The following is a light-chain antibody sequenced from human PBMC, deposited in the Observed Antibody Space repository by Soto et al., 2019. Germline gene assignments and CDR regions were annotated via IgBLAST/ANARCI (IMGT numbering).Light chain of an antibody. V-gene: IGLV1-44*01. Sequence: QSVLTQPPSASGTPGQRVTISCSGSSSNIGSNTVNWYQQLPGTAPKLLIYSNNQRPSGVPDRFSGSKSGTSASLAISGLQSEDEADYYCAAWDASLDGGVFGTGTKVTVL. CDR1: SSNIGSNT. CDR3: AAWDASLDGGV. J-gene: IGLJ1*01. CDR2: SNN.